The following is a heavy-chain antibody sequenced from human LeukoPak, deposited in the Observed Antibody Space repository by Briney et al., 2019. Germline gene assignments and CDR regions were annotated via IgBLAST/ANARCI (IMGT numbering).Heavy chain of an antibody. D-gene: IGHD3-22*01. V-gene: IGHV4-34*01. Sequence: GSLRLSCAASGFTFSSYWMSWIRQAPGKGLEWIGDISHTGRSTYNPSLKSRLTMSIDTSRNQFSLRLSSVTAADTSIYFCASTMMTSSYYFDSWGQGTQVIVSS. CDR1: GFTFSSYW. J-gene: IGHJ4*02. CDR2: ISHTGRS. CDR3: ASTMMTSSYYFDS.